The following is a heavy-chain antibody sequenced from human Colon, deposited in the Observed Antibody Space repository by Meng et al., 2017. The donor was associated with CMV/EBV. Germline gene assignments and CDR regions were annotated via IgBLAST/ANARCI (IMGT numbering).Heavy chain of an antibody. D-gene: IGHD3-10*01. CDR1: QFIFNNYW. Sequence: GESLKISCAASQFIFNNYWMSWVRQAPGKGLEWVANINQDGSETYYVDSVKGRFTISRDNAKKSLYLQMTSLRAEDTALYYCARCRRTLLSGVPGNYFYSHHMDVWGQGTTVTVSS. CDR3: ARCRRTLLSGVPGNYFYSHHMDV. V-gene: IGHV3-7*01. J-gene: IGHJ6*02. CDR2: INQDGSET.